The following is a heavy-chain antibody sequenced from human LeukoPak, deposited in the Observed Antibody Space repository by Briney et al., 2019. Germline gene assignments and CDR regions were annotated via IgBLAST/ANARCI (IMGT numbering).Heavy chain of an antibody. Sequence: SETLSLTCTVSGGSISSYYWSWIRQPAGKGLEWIGRIYTSGSTNYNPSLKSRVTMSVDTSKNQFSLKLSSVTAADTAVYYCARDFGFLGWNNWFDPWGQGTLVTVSS. V-gene: IGHV4-4*07. CDR2: IYTSGST. J-gene: IGHJ5*02. D-gene: IGHD3-3*01. CDR1: GGSISSYY. CDR3: ARDFGFLGWNNWFDP.